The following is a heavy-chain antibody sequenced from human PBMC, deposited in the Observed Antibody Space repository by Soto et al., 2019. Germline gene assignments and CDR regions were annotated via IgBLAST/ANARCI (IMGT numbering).Heavy chain of an antibody. J-gene: IGHJ3*02. CDR2: ISGSGGST. V-gene: IGHV3-23*01. CDR3: ANLWFLEWLLGANHDAFDI. CDR1: GFTFSSYA. D-gene: IGHD3-3*01. Sequence: GGSLRLSCAASGFTFSSYAMSWVRQAPGKGLEWVSAISGSGGSTYYADSVKGRFTISRDNSKNTLYLQMNSLRAEDTAVYYCANLWFLEWLLGANHDAFDIWGQGTMVTVSS.